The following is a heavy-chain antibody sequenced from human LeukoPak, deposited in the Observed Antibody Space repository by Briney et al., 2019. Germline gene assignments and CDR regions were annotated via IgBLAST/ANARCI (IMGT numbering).Heavy chain of an antibody. CDR2: ISCSGGST. D-gene: IGHD2-2*01. CDR1: GFTFSSYA. Sequence: GGSLRLSCVASGFTFSSYAMSWVRQAPGKGLEWVSAISCSGGSTYYADSVKGRFTISRDNSKNTLYLQMNSLRAEDTAVYYCAKDRGNVVPAAMKVGWFDPWGQGTLVTVSS. J-gene: IGHJ5*02. V-gene: IGHV3-23*01. CDR3: AKDRGNVVPAAMKVGWFDP.